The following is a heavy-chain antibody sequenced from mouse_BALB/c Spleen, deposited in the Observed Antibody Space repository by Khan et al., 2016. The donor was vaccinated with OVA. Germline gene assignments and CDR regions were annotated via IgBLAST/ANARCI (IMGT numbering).Heavy chain of an antibody. V-gene: IGHV3-2*02. CDR3: AKRYAMDY. J-gene: IGHJ4*01. CDR1: GYSITSDYA. CDR2: ISYSGTT. Sequence: EVQLQESGSGLVKPSQSLSLTCTVTGYSITSDYAWNWIRQFPGNKLEWMGYISYSGTTTYNPSLKSRISITRDTSKNQFFLQLISVTTEDTATYYCAKRYAMDYWGQGTSVTVSS.